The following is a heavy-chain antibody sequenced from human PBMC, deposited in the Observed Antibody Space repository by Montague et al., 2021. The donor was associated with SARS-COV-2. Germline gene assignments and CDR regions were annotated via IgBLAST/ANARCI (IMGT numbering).Heavy chain of an antibody. J-gene: IGHJ4*02. D-gene: IGHD4-17*01. CDR3: ARGMNFGDYPIDS. Sequence: SETLSLTCTVSGDSISSNTYYWGWIRQPPGKGLEWIGNIFYSKTTXYKPSLKSRVTISVDTSKNQYSLTLRFVTAADTALYYCARGMNFGDYPIDSWGQGTLVTVSS. V-gene: IGHV4-39*07. CDR2: IFYSKTT. CDR1: GDSISSNTYY.